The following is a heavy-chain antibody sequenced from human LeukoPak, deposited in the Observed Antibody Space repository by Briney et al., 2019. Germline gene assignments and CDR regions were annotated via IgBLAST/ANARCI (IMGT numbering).Heavy chain of an antibody. V-gene: IGHV4-30-2*01. J-gene: IGHJ4*02. CDR1: GGSITNGAYT. CDR2: IYHSGAT. CDR3: ARSYTAMGTDPVFFNS. D-gene: IGHD5-18*01. Sequence: SQTLSLTCVVSGGSITNGAYTWSWIRQPPGKGLEWIGDIYHSGATYYNPSLKSRVTISVDTSNNQFSLRLNSVTAADTAVYYCARSYTAMGTDPVFFNSWGQGTLVTVSS.